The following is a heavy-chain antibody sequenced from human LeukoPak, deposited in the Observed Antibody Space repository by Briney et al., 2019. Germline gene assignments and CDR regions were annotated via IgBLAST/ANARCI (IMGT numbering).Heavy chain of an antibody. J-gene: IGHJ4*02. V-gene: IGHV4-34*01. CDR2: INHSGST. Sequence: PSETLSLTCAVYGGSFSGYYWSWIRQPPGKGLEWIGEINHSGSTNYNPSLKSRVTISVDTSKNQFSLKLSSVTAADTAVYYCARGQEGICSGGSCYVDYWGQGTLVTVSS. CDR1: GGSFSGYY. D-gene: IGHD2-15*01. CDR3: ARGQEGICSGGSCYVDY.